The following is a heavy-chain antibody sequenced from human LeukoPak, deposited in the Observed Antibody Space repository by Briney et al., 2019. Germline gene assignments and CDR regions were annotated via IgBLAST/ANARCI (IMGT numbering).Heavy chain of an antibody. CDR1: GFTFSSYS. V-gene: IGHV3-21*01. CDR3: AKDLRRSYDSSGYYDDY. CDR2: ISSSSSYI. Sequence: GGSPRLSCAASGFTFSSYSMNWVRQAPGKGLEWVSSISSSSSYIYYADSVKGRFTISRDNAKNSLYLQMNSLRAEDTAVYYCAKDLRRSYDSSGYYDDYWGQGTLVTVSS. J-gene: IGHJ4*02. D-gene: IGHD3-22*01.